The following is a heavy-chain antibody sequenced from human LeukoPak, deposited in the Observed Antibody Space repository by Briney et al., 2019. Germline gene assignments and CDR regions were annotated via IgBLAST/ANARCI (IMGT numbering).Heavy chain of an antibody. V-gene: IGHV3-30-3*01. D-gene: IGHD1/OR15-1a*01. J-gene: IGHJ4*02. Sequence: GRSLRLSCAASRFTFSSYAMHWVRQAPGKGLEWVAVISYDGSNKYYADSVKGRFTISRDNSKNTLYLQMNSLRAEDTAVYYCAENSALEYWGQGTLVTVSS. CDR1: RFTFSSYA. CDR2: ISYDGSNK. CDR3: AENSALEY.